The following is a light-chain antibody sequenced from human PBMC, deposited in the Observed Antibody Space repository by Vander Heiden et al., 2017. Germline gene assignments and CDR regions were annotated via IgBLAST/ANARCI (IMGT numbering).Light chain of an antibody. CDR3: QQYATSPQT. CDR2: ATS. V-gene: IGKV3-20*01. CDR1: QSFSGSY. J-gene: IGKJ1*01. Sequence: IVLSQSPGTLSLSPGERATLSCRASQSFSGSYLAWYQQKPGQAPRLLIYATSSRATGIPDRFSGSGSGTDFTLTVSRLEPEDFAVYYCQQYATSPQTFGQGTKVEIK.